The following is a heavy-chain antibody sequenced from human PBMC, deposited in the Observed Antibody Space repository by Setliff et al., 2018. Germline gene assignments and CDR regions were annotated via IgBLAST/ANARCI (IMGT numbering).Heavy chain of an antibody. CDR3: VREGVDRRSSTDYRYYMDV. CDR2: TIPMFGTT. Sequence: SVKVSCKASGATFSSHGISWVRQAPGQGLEWMGGTIPMFGTTEYAQKFQGRLTIITDESTNTAFMQLSSLRSDDTAVYYCVREGVDRRSSTDYRYYMDVWGKGTTVTAP. V-gene: IGHV1-69*05. CDR1: GATFSSHG. J-gene: IGHJ6*03. D-gene: IGHD6-6*01.